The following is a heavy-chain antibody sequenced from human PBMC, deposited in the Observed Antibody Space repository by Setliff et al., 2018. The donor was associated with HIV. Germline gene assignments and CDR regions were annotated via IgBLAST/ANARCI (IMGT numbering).Heavy chain of an antibody. J-gene: IGHJ4*02. D-gene: IGHD6-13*01. CDR2: INNRGDRT. Sequence: GGSLRLSCEGSGFFFSRHVMSWVRQAPGKGLEWVSGINNRGDRTDYADSVKGRFTISRDNSKNTLYLQMDSLRAEDTAVYYCTKNLYSSRWSPLDYWGQGTLVTVSS. V-gene: IGHV3-23*01. CDR1: GFFFSRHV. CDR3: TKNLYSSRWSPLDY.